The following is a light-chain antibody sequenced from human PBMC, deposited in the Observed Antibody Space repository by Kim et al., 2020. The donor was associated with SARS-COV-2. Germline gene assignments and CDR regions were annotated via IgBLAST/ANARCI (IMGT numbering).Light chain of an antibody. CDR2: EVS. V-gene: IGLV2-8*01. CDR1: SNDIGRSNY. J-gene: IGLJ2*01. CDR3: CSYAGSDNLIL. Sequence: QSVTISCTGASNDIGRSNYISWYQQYPGKAPKVIISEVSKRPSGVPNRFSGAKSGNTASLTVSGLQPEDEADYYCCSYAGSDNLILFGGGTQLTVL.